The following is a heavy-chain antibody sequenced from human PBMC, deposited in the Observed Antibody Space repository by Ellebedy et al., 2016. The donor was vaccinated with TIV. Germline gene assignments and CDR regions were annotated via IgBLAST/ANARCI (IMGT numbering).Heavy chain of an antibody. V-gene: IGHV3-23*01. CDR2: ISGSGGST. Sequence: PGGSLRLSCAASGFIFSSYGMTWVRQAPGKGLEWVSAISGSGGSTFYADSVKGRFTISRDNSKNTLYMPMNSLRAEDTAVYYCAKGGNMITFGGVIGNWGQGTLVTVSS. CDR3: AKGGNMITFGGVIGN. CDR1: GFIFSSYG. D-gene: IGHD3-16*02. J-gene: IGHJ4*02.